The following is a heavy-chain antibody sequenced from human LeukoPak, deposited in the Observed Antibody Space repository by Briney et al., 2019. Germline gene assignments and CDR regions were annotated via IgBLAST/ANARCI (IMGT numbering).Heavy chain of an antibody. D-gene: IGHD3-10*01. J-gene: IGHJ3*02. V-gene: IGHV4-59*01. CDR1: GGSISSYY. Sequence: SETLSLTCTVSGGSISSYYWSWIRQPPGKGLEWIGYIYCSGSTNYKPSLKSRVTVSVDTSNTQFSLKLSSVTAADTAVYYCARENAMFRGAFDAFDIWGRGTMVTVSS. CDR3: ARENAMFRGAFDAFDI. CDR2: IYCSGST.